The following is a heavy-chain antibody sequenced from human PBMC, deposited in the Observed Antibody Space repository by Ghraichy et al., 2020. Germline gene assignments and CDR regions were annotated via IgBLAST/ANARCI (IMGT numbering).Heavy chain of an antibody. CDR3: ARASTVVRFYYYDGMDV. V-gene: IGHV3-48*02. Sequence: GESLNISCVGSGFTFSSYNMNWVRQSPGKGLEWVSYISSGSKAIFYADSVKGRFTISSDNAQNSLYLQMNGLRDEDTAVYYCARASTVVRFYYYDGMDVWGQGTTVTVSS. CDR2: ISSGSKAI. D-gene: IGHD4-23*01. CDR1: GFTFSSYN. J-gene: IGHJ6*02.